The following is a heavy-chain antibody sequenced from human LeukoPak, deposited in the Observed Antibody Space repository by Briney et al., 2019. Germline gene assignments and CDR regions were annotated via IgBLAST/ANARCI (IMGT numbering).Heavy chain of an antibody. Sequence: GRSLRLSCAASGFTFSDYAMHWVRQAPGKGLDWMALLSHDGSKEYYADSVRGRFTISRDNSKSTLYLETNSLGADDTAVYYCARAVYCNGGNCFGPLDRWGQGTQVTVSS. CDR2: LSHDGSKE. CDR1: GFTFSDYA. V-gene: IGHV3-30-3*01. J-gene: IGHJ5*02. CDR3: ARAVYCNGGNCFGPLDR. D-gene: IGHD2-15*01.